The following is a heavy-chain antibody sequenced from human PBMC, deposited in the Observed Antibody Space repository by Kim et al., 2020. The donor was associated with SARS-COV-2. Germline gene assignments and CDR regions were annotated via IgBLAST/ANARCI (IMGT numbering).Heavy chain of an antibody. CDR2: IYYSGST. CDR1: GGSISSYY. J-gene: IGHJ3*02. V-gene: IGHV4-59*01. Sequence: SETLSLTCTVSGGSISSYYWSWIRQPPGKVLEWIGYIYYSGSTNYNPSLKSRVTISVDTSKNQFSLKLSSVTAADTAVYYCARASRSTIFGVVTAPGAFDIWGQGTMVTVSS. D-gene: IGHD3-3*01. CDR3: ARASRSTIFGVVTAPGAFDI.